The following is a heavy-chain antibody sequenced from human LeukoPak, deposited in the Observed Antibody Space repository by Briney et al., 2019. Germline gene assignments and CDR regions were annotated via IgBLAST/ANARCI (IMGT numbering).Heavy chain of an antibody. CDR3: ARAGGAHDAFDI. D-gene: IGHD4/OR15-4a*01. Sequence: ASVKVSCKASGYTFTSYDINWVRQATGQGLEWMGWTNPNSGNTGYAQKFQGRVTMTRNTSISTAYMELSSLRSEDTAVYYCARAGGAHDAFDIWGQGTMVTVSS. J-gene: IGHJ3*02. CDR2: TNPNSGNT. V-gene: IGHV1-8*01. CDR1: GYTFTSYD.